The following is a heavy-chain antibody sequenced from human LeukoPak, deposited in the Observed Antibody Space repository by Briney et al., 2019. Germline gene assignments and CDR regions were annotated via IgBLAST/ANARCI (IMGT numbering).Heavy chain of an antibody. CDR3: AKDGDY. V-gene: IGHV3-30*18. CDR2: ISYDGSNK. Sequence: GGSLRLSCAASGFTFRSCELSWVRQAPGKGLEWVAVISYDGSNKYYADSVKGRFTISRDNSKNTLYLQVNSLRAEDTAVYYCAKDGDYWGQGTLVTVSS. J-gene: IGHJ4*02. CDR1: GFTFRSCE.